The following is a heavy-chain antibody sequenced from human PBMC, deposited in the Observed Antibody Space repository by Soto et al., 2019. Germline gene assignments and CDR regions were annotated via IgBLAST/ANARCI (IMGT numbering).Heavy chain of an antibody. CDR1: GVAIISGDYS. CDR2: IYHDGKT. Sequence: PSETLSLTCDVSGVAIISGDYSWSWIRQPPGRGLEWIGYIYHDGKTLYNPSLKSRVSISLDRSKNQFSLKVTSATAADTAVYYCACDYGSGSYRFAYWDPGTQVTVSS. D-gene: IGHD3-10*01. V-gene: IGHV4-30-2*01. CDR3: ACDYGSGSYRFAY. J-gene: IGHJ4*02.